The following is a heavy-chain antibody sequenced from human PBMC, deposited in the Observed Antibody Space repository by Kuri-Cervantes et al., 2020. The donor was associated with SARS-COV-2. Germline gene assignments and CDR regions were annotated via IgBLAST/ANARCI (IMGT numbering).Heavy chain of an antibody. Sequence: ESLRLSCTVSGGSISSSSYYWGWIRQPPGKGLEWIGSIYYSGSTNYNPSLKSRVTISVDTSKNQFSLKLSSVTAADTAVYYCARLWFRESPDAFDIWGQGKMVNVSS. D-gene: IGHD3-10*01. J-gene: IGHJ3*02. CDR1: GGSISSSSYY. CDR3: ARLWFRESPDAFDI. V-gene: IGHV4-39*07. CDR2: IYYSGST.